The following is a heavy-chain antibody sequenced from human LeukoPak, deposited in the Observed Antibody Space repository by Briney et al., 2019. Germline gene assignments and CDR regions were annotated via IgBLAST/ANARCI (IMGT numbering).Heavy chain of an antibody. J-gene: IGHJ4*02. CDR1: GATFTTYA. CDR3: ARVFARGGEISGSYYYY. Sequence: GASVKVSFTSSGATFTTYAVNWVRQAPGQGLEWMGGIIPLFGTANYAQKFQGRVTITTDESTSTAYMELSSLRSEDTAIYYCARVFARGGEISGSYYYYWGQGTLVTVSS. CDR2: IIPLFGTA. V-gene: IGHV1-69*05. D-gene: IGHD1-26*01.